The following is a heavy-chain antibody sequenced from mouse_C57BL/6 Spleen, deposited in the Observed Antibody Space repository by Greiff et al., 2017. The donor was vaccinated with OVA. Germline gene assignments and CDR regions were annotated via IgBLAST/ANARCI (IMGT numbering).Heavy chain of an antibody. CDR2: IYPGGGYT. Sequence: QVQLKESGAELVRPGTSVKMSCKASGYTFTNYWIGWAKQRPGHGLEWIGDIYPGGGYTNYNEKFKGKATLTADKSSSTAYMQFSSLTSEDSAIYYCARRDWYFDVWGTGTTVTVSS. CDR1: GYTFTNYW. V-gene: IGHV1-63*01. J-gene: IGHJ1*03. CDR3: ARRDWYFDV.